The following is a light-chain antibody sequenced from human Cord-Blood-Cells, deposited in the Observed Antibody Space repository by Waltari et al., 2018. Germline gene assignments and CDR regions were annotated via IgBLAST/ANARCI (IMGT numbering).Light chain of an antibody. Sequence: QSALTQPRSVSGSPGQSVTISCTGTSSDVGGYNYVSWYQQHSGKAPKLMIYDVSKRPSGVPDRFSGSKSGNTASLTIYGLQAEDEADYYCCSYAGSYNVVFGGGTKLTVL. CDR2: DVS. V-gene: IGLV2-11*01. J-gene: IGLJ2*01. CDR3: CSYAGSYNVV. CDR1: SSDVGGYNY.